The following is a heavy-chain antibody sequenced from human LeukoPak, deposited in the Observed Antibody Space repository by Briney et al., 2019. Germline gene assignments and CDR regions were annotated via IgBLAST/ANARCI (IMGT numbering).Heavy chain of an antibody. CDR1: GYTFTSYA. CDR2: INAGNGNT. CDR3: AREGGASGWWDFDY. V-gene: IGHV1-3*01. D-gene: IGHD6-19*01. J-gene: IGHJ4*02. Sequence: ASVKVSCKASGYTFTSYAMHWVRQAPGQRLEWMGWINAGNGNTKYSQKFQGRVTITRDTSASTAYMELSSLRSEDMAVYYCAREGGASGWWDFDYWGQGTLVTVSS.